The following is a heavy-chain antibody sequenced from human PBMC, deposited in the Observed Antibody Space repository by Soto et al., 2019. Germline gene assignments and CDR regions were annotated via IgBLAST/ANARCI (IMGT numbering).Heavy chain of an antibody. CDR3: ARGLESSNYYYYGMDV. Sequence: PSETLSLTCTVSGGSISSYYWSWIRQPPGKGLEWIGYIYYSGSTNYNPSLKSRVTISVDTSKNQFSLKLSSVTAADTAVYYCARGLESSNYYYYGMDVWGQGTTVTVSS. J-gene: IGHJ6*02. CDR2: IYYSGST. CDR1: GGSISSYY. V-gene: IGHV4-59*01. D-gene: IGHD2-2*01.